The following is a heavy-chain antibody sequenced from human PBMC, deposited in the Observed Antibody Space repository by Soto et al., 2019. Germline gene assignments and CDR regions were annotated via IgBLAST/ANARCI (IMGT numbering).Heavy chain of an antibody. Sequence: PSETLSLTCTVTGDSISSTNYYWGWVRQPPGKGLEWIGSIYYSGSTYYNPSLESRVTLSVDTSKNQFSLRLSSATAADTAVYYCATHDTSSSGFDYWGQGTLVTVSS. D-gene: IGHD6-6*01. CDR2: IYYSGST. J-gene: IGHJ4*02. CDR1: GDSISSTNYY. CDR3: ATHDTSSSGFDY. V-gene: IGHV4-39*01.